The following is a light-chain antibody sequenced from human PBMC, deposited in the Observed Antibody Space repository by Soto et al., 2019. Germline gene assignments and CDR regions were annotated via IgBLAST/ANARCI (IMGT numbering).Light chain of an antibody. Sequence: QSVLTQPRSVSGSAGQSVTICCTGTSSDVGTYDFFSWYQQHPGKAPRLMIFDVSERPSGVPDRFSGSKSGNTASLTIYGLHAEDEADYYCCLYAVTFYVFGTGTKVTV. V-gene: IGLV2-11*01. CDR1: SSDVGTYDF. CDR3: CLYAVTFYV. J-gene: IGLJ1*01. CDR2: DVS.